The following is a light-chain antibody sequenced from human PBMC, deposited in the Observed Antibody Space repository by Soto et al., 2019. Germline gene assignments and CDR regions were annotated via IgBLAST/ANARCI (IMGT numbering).Light chain of an antibody. CDR1: SSEVESYNL. CDR2: EVN. J-gene: IGLJ1*01. CDR3: CSYVSGNTYV. Sequence: QSVLTQPASASGSPGQSTTIPCTGTSSEVESYNLVSWYQQHPGKAPKLIIYEVNKRPSGISPRFSVSTSGNTASLTFSGLQAEDEVDYYCCSYVSGNTYVFKIWTKVTV. V-gene: IGLV2-23*02.